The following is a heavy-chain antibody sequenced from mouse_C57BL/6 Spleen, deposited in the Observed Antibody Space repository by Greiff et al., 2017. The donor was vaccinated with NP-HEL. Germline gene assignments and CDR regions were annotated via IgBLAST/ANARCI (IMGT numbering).Heavy chain of an antibody. CDR1: GFTFSSYA. Sequence: EVQVVESGGGLVKPGGSLKLSCAASGFTFSSYAMSWVRQTPEKRLEWVATISDGGSYTYYPDNVKGRFTISRDNAKNNLYLQMSHLKSEDTAMYYCARVPSYGSRRWYFDVWGTGTTVTVSS. CDR3: ARVPSYGSRRWYFDV. J-gene: IGHJ1*03. CDR2: ISDGGSYT. D-gene: IGHD1-1*01. V-gene: IGHV5-4*01.